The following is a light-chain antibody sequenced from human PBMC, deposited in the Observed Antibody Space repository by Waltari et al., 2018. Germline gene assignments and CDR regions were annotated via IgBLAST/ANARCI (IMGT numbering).Light chain of an antibody. CDR2: RSD. V-gene: IGLV1-44*01. J-gene: IGLJ3*02. CDR3: AAWDDSLNGRWV. Sequence: QSVLTQPPSASGTPGQGVTISCSGGASNIGNNVVNWYQQVPGKAPKLLIYRSDRRPAGVPDRFAGPKSGTSASRAISGLQSEDEADYYCAAWDDSLNGRWVFGGGTKVTVL. CDR1: ASNIGNNV.